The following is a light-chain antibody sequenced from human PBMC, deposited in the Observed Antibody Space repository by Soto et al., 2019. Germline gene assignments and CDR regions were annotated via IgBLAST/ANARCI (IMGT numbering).Light chain of an antibody. V-gene: IGLV2-8*01. CDR2: EVS. CDR1: SSDVGGYNY. J-gene: IGLJ2*01. Sequence: QSALTQPPSASGSPGQSVTISCTGTSSDVGGYNYVSWYQQHPGKAPKLMIYEVSKRPSGVPDRFSGSKSGNTASLTVSGHQCEDDPDDDGSSYAGSKNLFAVAEGTTLTVL. CDR3: SSYAGSKNLFA.